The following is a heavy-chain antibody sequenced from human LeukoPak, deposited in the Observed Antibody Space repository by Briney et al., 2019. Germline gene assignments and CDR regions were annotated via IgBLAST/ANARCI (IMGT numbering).Heavy chain of an antibody. CDR1: GFTFSSYS. D-gene: IGHD6-6*01. J-gene: IGHJ4*02. V-gene: IGHV3-21*01. CDR3: ARDQIAARPRSGLDY. Sequence: PGGSLRLSCAASGFTFSSYSMNWVRQAPGKGLEWVSSISSSSSYIYYADPVKGRFTISRDNAKNSLYLQMNSLRAEDTAVYYCARDQIAARPRSGLDYWGQGTLVTVSS. CDR2: ISSSSSYI.